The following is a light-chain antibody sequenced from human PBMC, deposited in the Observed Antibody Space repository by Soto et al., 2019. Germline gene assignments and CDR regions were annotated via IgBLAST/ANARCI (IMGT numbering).Light chain of an antibody. CDR2: DAS. Sequence: DIQMTQSPSSVSASVGDRVTITCRASQGISSALAWYQQKPGTAPKLLIYDASSLQSGVPSRFSGSGSGTNFTLTITSLQPEDFATYYCQQANSISITFGQGTRLEIK. V-gene: IGKV1-12*01. J-gene: IGKJ5*01. CDR1: QGISSA. CDR3: QQANSISIT.